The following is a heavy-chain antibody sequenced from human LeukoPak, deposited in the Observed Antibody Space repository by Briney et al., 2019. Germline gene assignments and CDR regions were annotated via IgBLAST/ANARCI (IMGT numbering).Heavy chain of an antibody. Sequence: KPSETLSLTCAVSGGSISSGGYSWSWIRQPPGKGLEWIGYIYHSGSTSYNPSLKSRVTISVDRSKNQFSLKLSSVTAADTAVYYCARASTAFGSLDYWGQGTLVTGSS. CDR1: GGSISSGGYS. CDR3: ARASTAFGSLDY. CDR2: IYHSGST. J-gene: IGHJ4*02. D-gene: IGHD3-10*01. V-gene: IGHV4-30-2*01.